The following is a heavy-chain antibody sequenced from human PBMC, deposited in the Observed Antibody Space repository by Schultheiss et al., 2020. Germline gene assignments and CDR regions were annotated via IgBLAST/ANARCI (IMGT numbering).Heavy chain of an antibody. CDR1: GGSVSSGSYY. J-gene: IGHJ4*02. CDR2: IYYSGST. V-gene: IGHV4-61*01. D-gene: IGHD3-22*01. CDR3: ASVSYDREDY. Sequence: SETLSLTCTVSGGSVSSGSYYWSWIRQPPGKGLEWIGYIYYSGSTNYNPSLKSRVTISVDKSKNQFSLKLSSVTAADTAVYYCASVSYDREDYWGQGTLVTVSS.